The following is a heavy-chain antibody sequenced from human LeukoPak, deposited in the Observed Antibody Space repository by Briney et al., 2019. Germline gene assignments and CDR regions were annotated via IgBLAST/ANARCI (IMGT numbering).Heavy chain of an antibody. Sequence: GGSLRLSCAASGFTVSSNYMSWVRQAPGKGLEWVSIIYSGGSTFYADSVKGRFTISRDNSKSTLSLQMNSLRAEDTAIYYCATYRQVLLPFESWGQGTLVTVSS. CDR3: ATYRQVLLPFES. CDR1: GFTVSSNY. CDR2: IYSGGST. J-gene: IGHJ4*02. D-gene: IGHD2-8*02. V-gene: IGHV3-53*01.